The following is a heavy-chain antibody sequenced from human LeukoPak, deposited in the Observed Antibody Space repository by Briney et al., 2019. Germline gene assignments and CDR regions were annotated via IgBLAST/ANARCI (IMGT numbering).Heavy chain of an antibody. CDR1: GFTFSSYG. CDR3: ARDHCSSTSCYPKTPYYYYYYGMDV. J-gene: IGHJ6*02. Sequence: GGSLRLSCAASGFTFSSYGMHWVRQASGKGLEWVAVISYDGSNKYYADSVKGRFTISRDNSKNTLYLQMNSLRAEDTAVYYCARDHCSSTSCYPKTPYYYYYYGMDVWGQGTTVTVSS. CDR2: ISYDGSNK. V-gene: IGHV3-30*03. D-gene: IGHD2-2*01.